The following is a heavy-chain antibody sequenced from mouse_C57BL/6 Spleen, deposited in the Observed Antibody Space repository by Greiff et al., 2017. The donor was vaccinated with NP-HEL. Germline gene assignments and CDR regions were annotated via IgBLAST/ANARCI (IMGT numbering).Heavy chain of an antibody. CDR3: ARGGYYGSSPRGYFDV. D-gene: IGHD1-1*01. CDR2: ISYSGST. Sequence: EVQLQQSGPGLAKPSQTLSLTCSVTGYSITSDYWNWIRKFPGNKLEYIGYISYSGSTYYNPSLKSRISIPRDTSKNQYYLQLSSVTTEDTAIYYCARGGYYGSSPRGYFDVWGTGTTVTVSS. J-gene: IGHJ1*03. CDR1: GYSITSDY. V-gene: IGHV3-8*01.